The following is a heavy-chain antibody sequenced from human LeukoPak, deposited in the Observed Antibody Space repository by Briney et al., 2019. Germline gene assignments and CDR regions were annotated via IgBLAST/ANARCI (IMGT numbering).Heavy chain of an antibody. CDR3: ARGRSGYGGNSGIASCDY. D-gene: IGHD4-23*01. Sequence: SETLSLTCTVSGDSISNGYYWGWIRQPPGKGQEWIGSIYHTGTIYYNPSLKSRVTISVDTSNNQFSLKVRSVTAADTAVYYCARGRSGYGGNSGIASCDYWGQGTLVAVSS. CDR1: GDSISNGYY. CDR2: IYHTGTI. V-gene: IGHV4-38-2*02. J-gene: IGHJ4*02.